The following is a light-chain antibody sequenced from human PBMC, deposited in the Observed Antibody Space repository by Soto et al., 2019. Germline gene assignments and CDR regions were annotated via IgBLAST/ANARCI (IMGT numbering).Light chain of an antibody. J-gene: IGKJ5*01. CDR2: AAS. CDR3: RQQYSTMGT. Sequence: DIQMSQSPSSLSASVGDRVTITCRAAESISRHLNWYPQKPGRAPDLLIYAASTLQNGVPSRFTGSGSGTEFTLTITGLQLEDFATYSCRQQYSTMGTFGQGTKVDIK. V-gene: IGKV1-39*01. CDR1: ESISRH.